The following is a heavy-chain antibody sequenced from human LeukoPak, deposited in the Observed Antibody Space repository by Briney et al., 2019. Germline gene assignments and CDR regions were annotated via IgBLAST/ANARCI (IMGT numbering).Heavy chain of an antibody. CDR3: ARVRVTGTTYYYYYMDV. D-gene: IGHD1-7*01. CDR1: GFTFSSYG. J-gene: IGHJ6*03. CDR2: ICYDGSNK. V-gene: IGHV3-33*01. Sequence: GRSLRLSCAASGFTFSSYGMHWVRQAPGKGLEWVAVICYDGSNKYYADSVKGRFTIYRDNSKNTLYLQMNSLRAEDTAVYYCARVRVTGTTYYYYYMDVWGKGTTVTVSS.